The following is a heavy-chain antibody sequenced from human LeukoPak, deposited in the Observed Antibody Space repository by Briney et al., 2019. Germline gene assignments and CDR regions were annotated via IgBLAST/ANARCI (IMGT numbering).Heavy chain of an antibody. Sequence: GRSLLLSCAASGFTFDDYAMHWVRQAPGKGLEWVSGISWNSGSIGYADSVKGRFTISRDNAKNSLYLQMNSLRAEDTALYYCAKDGSWGQGTLVTVSS. J-gene: IGHJ4*02. CDR2: ISWNSGSI. CDR3: AKDGS. CDR1: GFTFDDYA. V-gene: IGHV3-9*01.